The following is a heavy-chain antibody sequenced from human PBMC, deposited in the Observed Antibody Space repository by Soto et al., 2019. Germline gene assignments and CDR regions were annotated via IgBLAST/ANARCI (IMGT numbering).Heavy chain of an antibody. J-gene: IGHJ6*02. Sequence: ASVKVSCKASGGTFSSYAISWVRQAPGQGLEWMGGIIPIFGTANYAQKFQGRVTITADESTSTAYMELSSLRSEDTAVYYCARTLITMIVVVTESYYYGMDVWGQGTTVTVSS. D-gene: IGHD3-22*01. CDR3: ARTLITMIVVVTESYYYGMDV. CDR2: IIPIFGTA. V-gene: IGHV1-69*13. CDR1: GGTFSSYA.